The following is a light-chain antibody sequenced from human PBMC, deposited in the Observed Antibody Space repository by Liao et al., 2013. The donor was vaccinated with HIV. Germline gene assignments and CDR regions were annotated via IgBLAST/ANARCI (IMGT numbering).Light chain of an antibody. Sequence: SYELSQPPSVSVSPGQTANITCSGDKLGDKYACWYQQKPGQAPVLVIYYDGDRPSGIPERFSGSNSGNTATLTISRVEAGDEADYYCQAWDSSTGGNVFGTGTKVTVL. V-gene: IGLV3-1*01. CDR2: YDG. CDR3: QAWDSSTGGNV. CDR1: KLGDKY. J-gene: IGLJ1*01.